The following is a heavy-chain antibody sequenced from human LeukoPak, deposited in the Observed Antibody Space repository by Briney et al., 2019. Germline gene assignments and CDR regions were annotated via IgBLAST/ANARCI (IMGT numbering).Heavy chain of an antibody. CDR1: GYTFTSYN. D-gene: IGHD7-27*01. J-gene: IGHJ4*02. CDR2: MSPNSVNT. Sequence: ASVKVSCKASGYTFTSYNINTVRQATRQGVEWMGWMSPNSVNTGHAQKYQGRMTMTRDTSIITGYMELSSLKSEDTAAYYCTRGPPNWAFDFWGQGTLVTVSS. CDR3: TRGPPNWAFDF. V-gene: IGHV1-8*01.